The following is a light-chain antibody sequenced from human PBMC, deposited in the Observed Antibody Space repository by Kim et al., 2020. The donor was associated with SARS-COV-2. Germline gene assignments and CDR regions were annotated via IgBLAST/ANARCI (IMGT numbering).Light chain of an antibody. CDR2: GAS. V-gene: IGKV3-20*01. Sequence: SPGEGATLSCRASQSVSSNYLAWYQQKAGEAPRLLIYGASSRATGIPDRFSGSGSGTDFTLTISRLEPEDFGVYYCQQYGDLPLTFGGGTKVDIK. J-gene: IGKJ4*01. CDR1: QSVSSNY. CDR3: QQYGDLPLT.